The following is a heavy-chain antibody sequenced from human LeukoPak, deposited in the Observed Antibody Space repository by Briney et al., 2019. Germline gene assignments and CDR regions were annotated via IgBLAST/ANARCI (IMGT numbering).Heavy chain of an antibody. CDR3: ARRLAVTGRYYFDY. CDR2: VYYNGIT. V-gene: IGHV4-59*08. D-gene: IGHD6-19*01. CDR1: GGSISSYY. J-gene: IGHJ4*02. Sequence: KPSETLSLTCTVSGGSISSYYWSWIRQPPGKGLEWIGFVYYNGITKYNPSLKSRVTISVDTSKNQFSLKLNSVTAADTAVYYCARRLAVTGRYYFDYWGQGALVTVSS.